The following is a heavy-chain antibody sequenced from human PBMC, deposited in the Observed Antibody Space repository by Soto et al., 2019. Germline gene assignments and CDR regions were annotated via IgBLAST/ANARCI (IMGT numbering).Heavy chain of an antibody. D-gene: IGHD2-2*01. Sequence: PGGSLRLSCAASGFTFSSYSMNWVRQAPGKGLEWVSSISSSSSYIYYADSVKGRLTISRDNAKNSLYLQMNSLRAEDTAVYYCARTPAGYCSSTSCYRSHFMDVWGQGTTVTVS. V-gene: IGHV3-21*01. J-gene: IGHJ6*02. CDR1: GFTFSSYS. CDR2: ISSSSSYI. CDR3: ARTPAGYCSSTSCYRSHFMDV.